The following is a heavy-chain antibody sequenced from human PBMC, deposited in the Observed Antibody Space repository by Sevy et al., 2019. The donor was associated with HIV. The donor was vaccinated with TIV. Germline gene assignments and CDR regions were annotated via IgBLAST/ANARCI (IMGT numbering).Heavy chain of an antibody. CDR1: GFTFSDYY. D-gene: IGHD4-17*01. CDR2: ISGSDGTI. CDR3: ARDHVKDGDLGDYYYYAMDV. J-gene: IGHJ6*02. V-gene: IGHV3-11*01. Sequence: GGSLRLSCAASGFTFSDYYMSWIRQAPGKGLEWISYISGSDGTIYYADSVKGRFTISRDNAKNSLHLQMNSLRAEDTAVYYCARDHVKDGDLGDYYYYAMDVWGHGTTVTVSS.